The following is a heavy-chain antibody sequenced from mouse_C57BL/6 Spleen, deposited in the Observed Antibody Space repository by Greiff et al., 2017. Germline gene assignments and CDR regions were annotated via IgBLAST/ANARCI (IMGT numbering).Heavy chain of an antibody. D-gene: IGHD2-3*01. CDR2: IYPGDGDT. J-gene: IGHJ2*01. CDR3: ARELTGWLLDG. V-gene: IGHV1-82*01. CDR1: GYAFSSSW. Sequence: QVQLKESGPELVKPGASVKISCKASGYAFSSSWMNWVKQRTGKGLEWIGRIYPGDGDTNYNGKFKGKATLTADKSSSTAYMQLSSLTSEDSAVYFCARELTGWLLDGWGQGTTLTVSS.